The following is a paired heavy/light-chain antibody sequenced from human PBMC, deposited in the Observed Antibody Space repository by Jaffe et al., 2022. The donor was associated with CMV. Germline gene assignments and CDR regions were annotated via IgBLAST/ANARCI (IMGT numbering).Light chain of an antibody. V-gene: IGKV1-9*01. CDR2: AAS. Sequence: IQLTQSPSSLSASVGDRVTITCRASQGLTSFLAWYQQKPGNEPKLLIYAASTLQSGVPSRFSGSGSGTDFTLTISGLQPEDFATYYCQQFNSYPYTFGQGTKLEIK. CDR1: QGLTSF. CDR3: QQFNSYPYT. J-gene: IGKJ2*01.
Heavy chain of an antibody. CDR2: ISGNGGTT. CDR1: GFTFSSYA. Sequence: EVQLLQSGGGLEQRGGSLRLACGASGFTFSSYAMTWVRQAPGKGLEWVSAISGNGGTTKYADSVKGRFTISRDNSKNTLYLQMNSLRAEDTAIYYCAKDRVGSTWPDDAYDMWGQGTMVTVSS. CDR3: AKDRVGSTWPDDAYDM. D-gene: IGHD6-13*01. V-gene: IGHV3-23*01. J-gene: IGHJ3*02.